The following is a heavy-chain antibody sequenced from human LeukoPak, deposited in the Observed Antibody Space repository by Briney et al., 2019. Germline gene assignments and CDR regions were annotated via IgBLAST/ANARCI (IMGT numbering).Heavy chain of an antibody. D-gene: IGHD2-8*01. CDR2: INPNSGGT. V-gene: IGHV1-2*06. CDR1: GYTFTGYY. Sequence: ASVTVSCKASGYTFTGYYMHWVRQAPGQGLEWMGRINPNSGGTNYAQKFQGRVTMTRDTSISTAYMELSRLRSDDTAVYYCARVANCTNGVCYSLFDYWGQGTLVTVSS. J-gene: IGHJ4*02. CDR3: ARVANCTNGVCYSLFDY.